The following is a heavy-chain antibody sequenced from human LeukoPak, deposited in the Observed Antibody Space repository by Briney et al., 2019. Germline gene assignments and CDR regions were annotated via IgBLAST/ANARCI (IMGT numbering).Heavy chain of an antibody. CDR2: INPNSGGT. Sequence: ASVKVSCKASGYTFTGYYMHWVRQAPGQGLEWMGWINPNSGGTNYAQKFQGRVTMTRDTSISTAYMELSRLRSDDTAVYYCASRSGGYSYGDFDYWGQGTLVTVSS. J-gene: IGHJ4*02. CDR1: GYTFTGYY. V-gene: IGHV1-2*02. D-gene: IGHD5-18*01. CDR3: ASRSGGYSYGDFDY.